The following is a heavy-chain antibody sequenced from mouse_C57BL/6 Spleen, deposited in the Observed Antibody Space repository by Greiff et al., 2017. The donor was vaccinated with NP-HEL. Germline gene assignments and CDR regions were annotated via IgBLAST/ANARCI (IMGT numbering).Heavy chain of an antibody. J-gene: IGHJ3*01. D-gene: IGHD2-4*01. V-gene: IGHV5-12*01. CDR2: ISNGGGST. Sequence: EVKVVESGGGLVQPGGSLKLSCAASGFTFSDYCMYWVRQTPEKRLEWVAYISNGGGSTYYPDTVKGRFTISRDNAKNTLYLQMSRLKSEDTAMYYCATPWDYDYGPFAYWGQGTLVTVSA. CDR1: GFTFSDYC. CDR3: ATPWDYDYGPFAY.